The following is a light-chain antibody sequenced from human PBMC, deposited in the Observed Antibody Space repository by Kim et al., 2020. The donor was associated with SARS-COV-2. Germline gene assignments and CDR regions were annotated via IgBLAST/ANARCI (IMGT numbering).Light chain of an antibody. CDR3: NSRDSSGNHLV. CDR1: SLRSYY. CDR2: GKN. Sequence: GKTVKITCQGDSLRSYYASWYQKKPGQAPVLIIYGKNNRPSGIPDRFSGSSSGNTASLTIAGAQAEDEADYYCNSRDSSGNHLVFGGGTQLTVL. V-gene: IGLV3-19*01. J-gene: IGLJ3*02.